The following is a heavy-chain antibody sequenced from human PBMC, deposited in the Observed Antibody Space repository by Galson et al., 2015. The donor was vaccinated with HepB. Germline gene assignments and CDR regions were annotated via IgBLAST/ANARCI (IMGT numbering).Heavy chain of an antibody. J-gene: IGHJ4*02. CDR2: TSSKPHVGST. D-gene: IGHD3-16*02. CDR3: TRDLRLGELSSTDLDY. Sequence: LRLTCATSGFTFGDYALSWFCPAPGKGLEWVRFTSSKPHVGSTEYPASVIGRFTISRDDSKSIAYLQMNGLRTEDTAVYYCTRDLRLGELSSTDLDYWGQGTLVTVSS. CDR1: GFTFGDYA. V-gene: IGHV3-49*03.